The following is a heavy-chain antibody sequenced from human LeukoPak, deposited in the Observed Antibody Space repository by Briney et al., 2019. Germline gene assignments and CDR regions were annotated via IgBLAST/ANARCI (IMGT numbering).Heavy chain of an antibody. CDR1: GYTFTGYY. CDR2: INPNSGGT. V-gene: IGHV1-2*02. CDR3: ARTGRDFWSGYYTGIFDY. D-gene: IGHD3-3*01. J-gene: IGHJ4*02. Sequence: ASVKVSCKASGYTFTGYYMHWVRQAPGQGLEWMGWINPNSGGTNYAQKFQGRVTMTRDTSISTAYMELSRLRSDDTAVYYCARTGRDFWSGYYTGIFDYWGQGTLVTVSS.